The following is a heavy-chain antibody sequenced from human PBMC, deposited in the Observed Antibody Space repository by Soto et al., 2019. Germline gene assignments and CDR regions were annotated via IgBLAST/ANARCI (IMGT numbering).Heavy chain of an antibody. CDR2: INAGNGNT. D-gene: IGHD2-15*01. Sequence: ASVKVSCKASGYTFTSYAMHWVRQAPGQRLEWMGWINAGNGNTKYSQKFQGRVTITRDTSASTAYMELSSLRSEDTAVYYCARDHVEDYYYGMDVWGQGTTVTVSS. V-gene: IGHV1-3*01. CDR3: ARDHVEDYYYGMDV. J-gene: IGHJ6*02. CDR1: GYTFTSYA.